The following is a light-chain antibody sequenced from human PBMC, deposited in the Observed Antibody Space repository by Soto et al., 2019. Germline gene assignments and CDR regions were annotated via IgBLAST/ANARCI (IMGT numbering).Light chain of an antibody. CDR1: QSIGRF. J-gene: IGKJ5*01. Sequence: EIVLTQSPATLSLSPGERATLSCRASQSIGRFLAWYQHKPGQAPRLLIYDASNRATGIPARFSASGSETDFTLTISSLEPEDFAVYYCQQRSSRPREISFGQGTRLEL. V-gene: IGKV3-11*01. CDR2: DAS. CDR3: QQRSSRPREIS.